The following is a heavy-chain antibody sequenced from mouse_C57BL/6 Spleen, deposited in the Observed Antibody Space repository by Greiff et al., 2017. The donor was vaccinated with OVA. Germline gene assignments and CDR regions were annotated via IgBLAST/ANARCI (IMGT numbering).Heavy chain of an antibody. V-gene: IGHV2-2*01. Sequence: QVQLQQSGPGLVQPSQSLSITCTVSGFSLTSYGVHWVRQSPGKGLEWLGVIWSGGSTAYNAAFIYSMSISKDNSKIEVFLKRNSLQADDTAIYYCARNSRTGRGYFDYWGQGTTLTVSS. CDR3: ARNSRTGRGYFDY. CDR2: IWSGGST. D-gene: IGHD4-1*01. CDR1: GFSLTSYG. J-gene: IGHJ2*01.